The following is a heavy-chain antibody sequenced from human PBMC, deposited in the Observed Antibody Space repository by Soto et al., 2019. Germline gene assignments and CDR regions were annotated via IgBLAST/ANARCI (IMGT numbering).Heavy chain of an antibody. CDR2: ISSSSSYI. CDR1: GFTFSSYS. CDR3: ARDHQGSLDY. Sequence: GGSLRLSCAASGFTFSSYSMNWVRQAPGKGLEWVSSISSSSSYIYYADSVKGRFTISRDNSKNTLYLQMNSLRADDTAIYYCARDHQGSLDYWGQGTQVTVSS. V-gene: IGHV3-21*01. J-gene: IGHJ4*02.